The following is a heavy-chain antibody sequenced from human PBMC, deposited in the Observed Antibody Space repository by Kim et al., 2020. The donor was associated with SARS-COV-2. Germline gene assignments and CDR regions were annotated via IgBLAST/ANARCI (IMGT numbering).Heavy chain of an antibody. D-gene: IGHD3-22*01. CDR2: IKSKTDGGTT. CDR3: TTDLGSYYYEGGYFQH. CDR1: GFTFSNAW. J-gene: IGHJ1*01. Sequence: GGSLRLSCAASGFTFSNAWMSWVRQAPGKGLEWVGRIKSKTDGGTTDYAAPVKGRFTISRDDSKNTLYLQMNSLKTEDTAVYYCTTDLGSYYYEGGYFQHWGQGTLVTVSS. V-gene: IGHV3-15*05.